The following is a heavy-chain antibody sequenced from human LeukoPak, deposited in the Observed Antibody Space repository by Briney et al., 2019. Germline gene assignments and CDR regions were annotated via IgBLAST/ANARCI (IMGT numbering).Heavy chain of an antibody. D-gene: IGHD5-18*01. J-gene: IGHJ4*02. CDR2: ISGSGGST. V-gene: IGHV3-23*01. Sequence: PGGSLRLSCAASGFTFSSYAMSWVRQAPGKGLEWVSAISGSGGSTYYADSVKGRFTISRGNSKNTLYLQMNSLRAEDTAVYYCAKDEYSYGIFDYWGQGTLVTVSS. CDR3: AKDEYSYGIFDY. CDR1: GFTFSSYA.